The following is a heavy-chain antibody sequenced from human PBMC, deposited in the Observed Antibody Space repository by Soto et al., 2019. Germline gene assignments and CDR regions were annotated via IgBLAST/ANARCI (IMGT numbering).Heavy chain of an antibody. CDR2: INPSGGST. CDR3: ARDLGYCISTSCSRGLDY. CDR1: GYTFTSYY. J-gene: IGHJ4*02. V-gene: IGHV1-46*01. D-gene: IGHD2-2*01. Sequence: SVKVSCKASGYTFTSYYMHWVRQAPGQGLEWMGIINPSGGSTSYAQKFQGRVTMTRDTSTSTVYMELSSLRSEDTAVYYCARDLGYCISTSCSRGLDYWGQGTLVTVSS.